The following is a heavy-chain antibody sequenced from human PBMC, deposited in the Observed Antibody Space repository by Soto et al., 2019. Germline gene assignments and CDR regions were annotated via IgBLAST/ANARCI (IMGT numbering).Heavy chain of an antibody. CDR2: ISWNGESI. CDR3: AKDVGSSGWYDGFDS. V-gene: IGHV3-9*01. J-gene: IGHJ4*02. D-gene: IGHD6-19*01. Sequence: EVQLVESGGGLVQPGRSLRLSCAASGSSFGDYAMQWVRQVPGKGLEWVSSISWNGESIGYADSVKGRFTISRDNGKKSVYLQMNSLRGEDTALYYCAKDVGSSGWYDGFDSWGQGTLVTVS. CDR1: GSSFGDYA.